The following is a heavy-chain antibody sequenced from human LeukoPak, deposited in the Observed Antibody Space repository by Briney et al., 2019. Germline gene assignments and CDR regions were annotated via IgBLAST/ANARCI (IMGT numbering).Heavy chain of an antibody. J-gene: IGHJ6*03. CDR1: GFTFSSYG. Sequence: PGRSLRLSCAASGFTFSSYGMHWVRQAPGKGLEWVAVIWYDGSNKYYADSVKGRFTISRDNSKNTLYLQMNSLRAEDTAVYYCAKNGVWSGYYPYYCYYYMDVWGKGTTVTVSS. D-gene: IGHD3-3*01. V-gene: IGHV3-33*06. CDR3: AKNGVWSGYYPYYCYYYMDV. CDR2: IWYDGSNK.